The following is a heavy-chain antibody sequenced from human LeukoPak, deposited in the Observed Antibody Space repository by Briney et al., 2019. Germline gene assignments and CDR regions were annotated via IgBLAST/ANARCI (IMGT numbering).Heavy chain of an antibody. CDR2: IYTSGSA. J-gene: IGHJ4*02. V-gene: IGHV4-61*02. Sequence: SETLSLTCTVSGGSISSGSYYWSWIRQPAGKGLEWIGRIYTSGSANYNPSLKSRVTISVDTSKNQFSLRLSSVTAADTAVYYCARHHYYGSGTFDYWGQGALVTVSS. CDR3: ARHHYYGSGTFDY. CDR1: GGSISSGSYY. D-gene: IGHD3-10*01.